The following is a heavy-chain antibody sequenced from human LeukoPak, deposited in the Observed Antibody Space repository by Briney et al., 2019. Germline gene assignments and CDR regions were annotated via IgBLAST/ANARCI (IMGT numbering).Heavy chain of an antibody. CDR2: SKNKAYRYAS. Sequence: PGGSLRLSCAASGFTLSDDYVDWVRLAPGKGLEWVGRSKNKAYRYASEYVASVKGRFTFSRDDSHNSLNLQMSSLRTEDTAVYYCARTSGSYYGYVLWGQGTLVTVSS. J-gene: IGHJ4*02. D-gene: IGHD1-26*01. CDR3: ARTSGSYYGYVL. CDR1: GFTLSDDY. V-gene: IGHV3-72*01.